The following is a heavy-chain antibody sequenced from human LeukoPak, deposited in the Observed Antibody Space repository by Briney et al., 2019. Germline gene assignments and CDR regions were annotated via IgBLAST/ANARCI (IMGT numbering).Heavy chain of an antibody. CDR3: ARTRYYYNSRSYGAPYYFDY. CDR2: IYYSGST. CDR1: GGSISSYY. V-gene: IGHV4-59*08. J-gene: IGHJ4*02. D-gene: IGHD3-10*01. Sequence: SETLSLTCTVSGGSISSYYWSWIRQPPGKGLEWIGYIYYSGSTNYNPSLRSRVTISVDTSKNQFSLKLSSVTAADTAVYYCARTRYYYNSRSYGAPYYFDYWGQGTLVTVSS.